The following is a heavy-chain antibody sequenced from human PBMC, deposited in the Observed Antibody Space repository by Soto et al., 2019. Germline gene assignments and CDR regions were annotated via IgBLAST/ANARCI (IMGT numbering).Heavy chain of an antibody. V-gene: IGHV1-69*01. Sequence: QVQLVQSGAEVKTPGSSVKVSCKDSGDTFSSYAISWVRQAPGQGLEWMGGIIPIFGTANYAQKFQGRVTITADEATSTAYMELSSLRAEDTAVYYCARAQWLAGGAFDIWGQGTMVTVSS. CDR1: GDTFSSYA. CDR3: ARAQWLAGGAFDI. D-gene: IGHD6-19*01. CDR2: IIPIFGTA. J-gene: IGHJ3*02.